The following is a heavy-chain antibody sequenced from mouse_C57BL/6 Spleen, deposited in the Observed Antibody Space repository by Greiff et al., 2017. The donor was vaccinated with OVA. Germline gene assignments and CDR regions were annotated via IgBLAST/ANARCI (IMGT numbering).Heavy chain of an antibody. CDR1: GFTFSSYT. J-gene: IGHJ1*03. Sequence: EVQRVESGGGLVKPGGSLKLSCAASGFTFSSYTMSWVRQTPEKRLEWVATISGGGGNTYYPDSVKGRFTISRDNAKNTLYLQMSSLRSEDTALYYCARRDWHYGSSYWYFDVWGTGTTVTVSS. V-gene: IGHV5-9*01. CDR3: ARRDWHYGSSYWYFDV. CDR2: ISGGGGNT. D-gene: IGHD1-1*01.